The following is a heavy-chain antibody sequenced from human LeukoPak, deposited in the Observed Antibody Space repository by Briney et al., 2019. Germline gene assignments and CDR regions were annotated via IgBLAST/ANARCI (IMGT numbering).Heavy chain of an antibody. D-gene: IGHD3-10*01. CDR1: GGSISNSSYF. J-gene: IGHJ5*01. V-gene: IGHV4-39*07. CDR3: AKGPASGDS. CDR2: IYHSGTT. Sequence: SETLSLTCTVSGGSISNSSYFRGWIRQPPGRGLEWIGSIYHSGTTYYNSSLKSRVTILVDTSKNQFSLKLSSVTAADTAVYYCAKGPASGDSWGQGTLVTVSS.